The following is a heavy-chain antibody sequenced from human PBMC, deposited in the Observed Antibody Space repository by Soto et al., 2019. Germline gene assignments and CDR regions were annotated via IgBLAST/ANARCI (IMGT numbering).Heavy chain of an antibody. D-gene: IGHD6-13*01. V-gene: IGHV3-23*01. CDR3: AKGHGTAAAKWDY. CDR1: GFTFSSYA. J-gene: IGHJ4*02. CDR2: LTGSGGST. Sequence: HPGGSLRLSCAASGFTFSSYAMSWVRQAPGKGLEWVSSLTGSGGSTYYADSVKGRFTISRDNSKNTLYLHVNSLRAEGTALYYCAKGHGTAAAKWDYWGQGTLVTVSS.